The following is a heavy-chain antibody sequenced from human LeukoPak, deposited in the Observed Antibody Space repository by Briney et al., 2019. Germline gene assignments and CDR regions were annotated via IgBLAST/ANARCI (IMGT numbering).Heavy chain of an antibody. V-gene: IGHV3-7*01. D-gene: IGHD2-15*01. CDR1: GFTFSSYW. CDR2: IKTDGSLT. Sequence: GGSLRLSCVASGFTFSSYWMTWVRQAPGKGLEWVANIKTDGSLTYYVDSVKGRFTISRDNAKNSLYLHMNSLRAEDTAVYYCAKDIVGGGNDYWGRGTLVIVSS. J-gene: IGHJ4*02. CDR3: AKDIVGGGNDY.